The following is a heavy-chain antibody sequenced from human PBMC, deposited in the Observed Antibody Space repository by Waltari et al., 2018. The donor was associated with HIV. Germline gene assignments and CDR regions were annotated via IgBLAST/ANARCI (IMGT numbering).Heavy chain of an antibody. Sequence: CPVSGFTFRHYALHWVRQAPGKGLEWLAVIHYDGSNEAYADSVRGRLTISRDNSKDTLNLQMNSLRVEDTAVYYCARGRDNYASDYGLDVWGQGTAVTVSS. CDR2: IHYDGSNE. CDR1: GFTFRHYA. J-gene: IGHJ6*02. V-gene: IGHV3-30*04. D-gene: IGHD2-2*01. CDR3: ARGRDNYASDYGLDV.